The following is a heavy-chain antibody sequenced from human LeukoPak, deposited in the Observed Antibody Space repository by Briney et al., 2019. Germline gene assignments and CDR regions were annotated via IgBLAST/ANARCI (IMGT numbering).Heavy chain of an antibody. D-gene: IGHD2-15*01. J-gene: IGHJ4*02. Sequence: GASVKVSCKVSGYTLTELSMHWVRQAPGKGLEWMGGFDPEDGETIYAQKFQGRVTMTEDTSTDTAYMELSSLRSEDTAVYYCATVPLYCSGGSCYHTFDYWGQGTLVTVSS. CDR1: GYTLTELS. V-gene: IGHV1-24*01. CDR3: ATVPLYCSGGSCYHTFDY. CDR2: FDPEDGET.